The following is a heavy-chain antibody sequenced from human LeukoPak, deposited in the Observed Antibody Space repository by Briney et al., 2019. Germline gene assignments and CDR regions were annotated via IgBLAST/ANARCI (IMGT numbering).Heavy chain of an antibody. Sequence: GGSLRLSCAASGFTFSDYYMGWIRQAPGKGLEWVSYISSSGSTIYYADSVKGRFTISRDNAKNSLYLQMNSLRAEDTAVYYCARRGYYGSGSYYPYPYYFDYWGQGTLVTVSS. CDR3: ARRGYYGSGSYYPYPYYFDY. CDR1: GFTFSDYY. J-gene: IGHJ4*02. V-gene: IGHV3-11*01. CDR2: ISSSGSTI. D-gene: IGHD3-10*01.